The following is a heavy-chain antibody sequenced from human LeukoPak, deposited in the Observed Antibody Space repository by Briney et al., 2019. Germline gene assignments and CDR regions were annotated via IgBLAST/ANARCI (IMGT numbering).Heavy chain of an antibody. Sequence: PGGSLRLSCAASEFTFYYYWMTWVRQAPGKGLEWVSAISGSGGDTFYADSVKGRFTISRDNSKNTLYLQMNSLRAEDTAVYYCAKDRGIAARYFDYWGQGTLVTVSS. D-gene: IGHD6-6*01. CDR3: AKDRGIAARYFDY. V-gene: IGHV3-23*01. CDR2: ISGSGGDT. J-gene: IGHJ4*02. CDR1: EFTFYYYW.